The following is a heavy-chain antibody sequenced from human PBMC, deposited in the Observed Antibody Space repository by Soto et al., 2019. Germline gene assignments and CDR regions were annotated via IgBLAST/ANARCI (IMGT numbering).Heavy chain of an antibody. J-gene: IGHJ6*02. CDR3: ARDYCSGGSCYSAPYYYYYYGMDV. D-gene: IGHD2-15*01. V-gene: IGHV1-18*01. Sequence: GASVKVSCKASGYTFTSYGISWVRQAPGQGLEWMGWISAYNGNTNYAQKLQGRVTMTTDTSTSTAYMELRSLRSDDTAVYYCARDYCSGGSCYSAPYYYYYYGMDVWGQGTTVTVSS. CDR1: GYTFTSYG. CDR2: ISAYNGNT.